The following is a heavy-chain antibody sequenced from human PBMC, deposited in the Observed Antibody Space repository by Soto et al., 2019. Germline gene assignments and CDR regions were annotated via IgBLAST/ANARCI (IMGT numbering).Heavy chain of an antibody. CDR1: GFTFNSYA. CDR2: VSGSGDST. CDR3: AKVGDYDFWSGYPYFDY. D-gene: IGHD3-3*01. J-gene: IGHJ4*02. Sequence: WGSLRLSCVASGFTFNSYAMSWVRQAPGKVLEWVSGVSGSGDSTYYADSLKGRFTISRDNSKNTVYLQISGLRAEDTATYYCAKVGDYDFWSGYPYFDYWGQGTLVTVSS. V-gene: IGHV3-23*01.